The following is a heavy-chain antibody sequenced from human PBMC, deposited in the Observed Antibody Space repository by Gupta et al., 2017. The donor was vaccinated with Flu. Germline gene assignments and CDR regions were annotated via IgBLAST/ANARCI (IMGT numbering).Heavy chain of an antibody. V-gene: IGHV4-4*07. CDR1: GGSISSYY. CDR3: ARGVMERRGKESNAFDI. D-gene: IGHD1-1*01. J-gene: IGHJ3*02. Sequence: QVQLQESGPGLVKPSETLSLTCTVSGGSISSYYWSWIRQPAGKGLEWIGRIYTRGSTNYNPSLKSRVTMSVDTSKNQFSLKLSSVTAADTAVYYCARGVMERRGKESNAFDIWGQGTMVTVSS. CDR2: IYTRGST.